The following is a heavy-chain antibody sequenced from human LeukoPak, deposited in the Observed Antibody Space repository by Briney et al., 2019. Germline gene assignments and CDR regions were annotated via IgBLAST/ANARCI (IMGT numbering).Heavy chain of an antibody. J-gene: IGHJ4*02. D-gene: IGHD3-10*01. Sequence: SETLSLTCTVSGGSISSGSYYWSWIRQPAGKGLEWIGRIYTSGSTNYNPSLKSRVTISVDTSKNQFSLKLSSVTAADTAVYYCARSYGSGSYLGAVYWGQGTLVTVSS. CDR2: IYTSGST. V-gene: IGHV4-61*02. CDR1: GGSISSGSYY. CDR3: ARSYGSGSYLGAVY.